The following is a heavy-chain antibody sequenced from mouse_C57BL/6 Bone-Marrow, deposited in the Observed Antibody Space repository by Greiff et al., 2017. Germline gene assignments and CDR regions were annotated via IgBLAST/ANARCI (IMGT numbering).Heavy chain of an antibody. V-gene: IGHV14-4*01. J-gene: IGHJ1*03. CDR3: TTEGYGSAGWYFDV. Sequence: EVQLQQSGAELVRPGASVKLSCTASGFNIKDDYMHWVKQRPEQGLEWIGWIDPENGDTEYASKFQGKATITADTSANTAYLQLSSLTSEDTAVYYCTTEGYGSAGWYFDVWGTGTTVTVSS. CDR2: IDPENGDT. D-gene: IGHD1-1*01. CDR1: GFNIKDDY.